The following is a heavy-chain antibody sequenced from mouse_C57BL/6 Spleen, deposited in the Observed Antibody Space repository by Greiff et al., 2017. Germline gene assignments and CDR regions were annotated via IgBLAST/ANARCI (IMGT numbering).Heavy chain of an antibody. CDR2: ISSGGSYT. V-gene: IGHV5-6*01. J-gene: IGHJ2*01. CDR1: GFTFSSYG. CDR3: ARHEAGDY. Sequence: EVMLVESGGDLVKPGGSLKLSCAASGFTFSSYGMSWVRQTPDKRLEWVATISSGGSYTYYPDSVKGRFTISRDNAKNTLYLQRSSLKSEDTAMYYCARHEAGDYWGQGTTLTVSS.